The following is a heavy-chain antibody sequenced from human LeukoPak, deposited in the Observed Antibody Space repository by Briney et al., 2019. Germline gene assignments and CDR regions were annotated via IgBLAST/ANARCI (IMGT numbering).Heavy chain of an antibody. Sequence: GGSLRLSCAASGFTFSNYGMHWVRQAPGKGLEWVAVIWYDGSNKYYADSVKGRSTIARDNPKNTVYLQMNSLRAEDTAKYYCAKDTAGRFDYWGQGTLVTVSS. J-gene: IGHJ4*02. CDR3: AKDTAGRFDY. CDR1: GFTFSNYG. V-gene: IGHV3-33*06. CDR2: IWYDGSNK. D-gene: IGHD3-10*01.